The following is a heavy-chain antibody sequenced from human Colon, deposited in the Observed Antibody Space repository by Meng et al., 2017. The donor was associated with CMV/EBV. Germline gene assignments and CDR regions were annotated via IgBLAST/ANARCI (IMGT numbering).Heavy chain of an antibody. D-gene: IGHD3-22*01. CDR3: ARDNIMRGYSLSWFDP. CDR1: GSSSSGDYY. CDR2: IYYSGST. J-gene: IGHJ5*02. V-gene: IGHV4-30-4*01. Sequence: GSSSSGDYYWSWIRQPTGKGLEWIGYIYYSGSTYYNPSLKSRVTISVDTSKNQFSLKLSSVTAADTAVYYCARDNIMRGYSLSWFDPWGQGTLVTVSS.